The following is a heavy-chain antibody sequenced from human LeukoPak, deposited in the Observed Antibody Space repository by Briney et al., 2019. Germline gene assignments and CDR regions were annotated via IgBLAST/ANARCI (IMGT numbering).Heavy chain of an antibody. CDR1: GGTFSSYA. CDR2: INPSDGST. J-gene: IGHJ4*02. CDR3: ARSVTIFGVATLGY. Sequence: GASVKVSCKASGGTFSSYAISWVRQAPGQGLEWMGIINPSDGSTTYAQKFQGRVSITRDMSTSTIYMELSSLRSDDTAVYYCARSVTIFGVATLGYWGQGTPVTVSS. D-gene: IGHD3-3*01. V-gene: IGHV1-46*01.